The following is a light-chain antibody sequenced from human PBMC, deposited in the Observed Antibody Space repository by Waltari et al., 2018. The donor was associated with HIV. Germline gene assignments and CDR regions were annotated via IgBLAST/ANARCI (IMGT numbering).Light chain of an antibody. CDR1: QSVSSY. CDR3: QQRSNWQGT. J-gene: IGKJ1*01. Sequence: EIVLTQSPATLSLSPGERATLSCRASQSVSSYLAWYQQKPGQAPRLLIYDASNRATGIPARFSGSGSGTDFTLTISSLEPEDFAVYYCQQRSNWQGTFGQGTKVEIK. CDR2: DAS. V-gene: IGKV3-11*01.